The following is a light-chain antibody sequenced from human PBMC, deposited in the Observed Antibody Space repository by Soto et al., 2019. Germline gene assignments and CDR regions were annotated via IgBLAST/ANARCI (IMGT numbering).Light chain of an antibody. Sequence: QSVLTQPPSASGTPGLRVTISCSGSSSNIGSNTVNWYQQLPGTAPKLLIYSNSQRPSGVPDRSSGSKSGTSASLAISGLQSEDEADYYCATWDDSLNGGVFGEGTKVTVL. CDR3: ATWDDSLNGGV. J-gene: IGLJ2*01. CDR1: SSNIGSNT. CDR2: SNS. V-gene: IGLV1-44*01.